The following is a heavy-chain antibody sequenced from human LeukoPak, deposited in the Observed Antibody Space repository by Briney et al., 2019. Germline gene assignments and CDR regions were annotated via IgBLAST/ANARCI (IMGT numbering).Heavy chain of an antibody. J-gene: IGHJ4*02. Sequence: PGRSLRLSCAASGFTFSTYGMHWVCQAPGKGLQWVAVIWYDGSNKQYADSVKGRFTISRDNSKNTLYLQMNSLRAEDTAVYYCARSRYCSSTSCYGFLDYWGQGTLVTVPS. CDR3: ARSRYCSSTSCYGFLDY. D-gene: IGHD2-2*01. CDR2: IWYDGSNK. CDR1: GFTFSTYG. V-gene: IGHV3-33*01.